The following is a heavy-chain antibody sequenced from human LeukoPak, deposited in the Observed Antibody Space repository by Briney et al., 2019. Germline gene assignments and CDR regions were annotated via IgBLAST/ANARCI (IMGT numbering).Heavy chain of an antibody. CDR3: MRNGKPYAFDM. V-gene: IGHV3-7*03. J-gene: IGHJ3*02. D-gene: IGHD1-14*01. Sequence: PGGPLRPSCAASGFTFGSYWMGWVRQTPGKGLEFVATIKQDGSEKNYLDSVKGRFTISRDNVKSSLYLQMNSLRVDDTAVYYCMRNGKPYAFDMWGQGTMVTVSS. CDR2: IKQDGSEK. CDR1: GFTFGSYW.